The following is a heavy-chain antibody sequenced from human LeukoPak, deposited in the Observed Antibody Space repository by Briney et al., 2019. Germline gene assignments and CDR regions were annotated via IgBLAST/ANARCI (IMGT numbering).Heavy chain of an antibody. J-gene: IGHJ6*02. Sequence: GGSLRLSCAGSGFIFGSYWMSWVRQAPGKGLEWVANIKQDGNDRYYVDSVKGRFTVFRDNDKNSVYLQMNRLRAEDTAVYFCARGYKSEPPAKYGMDVWGRGTTVTVSS. CDR3: ARGYKSEPPAKYGMDV. V-gene: IGHV3-7*01. CDR1: GFIFGSYW. CDR2: IKQDGNDR. D-gene: IGHD5-12*01.